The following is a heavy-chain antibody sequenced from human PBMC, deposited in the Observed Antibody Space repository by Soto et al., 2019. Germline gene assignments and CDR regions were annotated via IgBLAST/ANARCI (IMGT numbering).Heavy chain of an antibody. CDR1: GGSFSGYY. CDR3: ASTVRYCSSTSCYDKHTRRLNDY. Sequence: SETLSLTCAVYGGSFSGYYWSWIRQPPGKGLEWIGEINHSGSTNYNPSLKSRVTISVDTSKNQFSLKLSSVTAADTAVYYCASTVRYCSSTSCYDKHTRRLNDYWGQGTLVTVSS. J-gene: IGHJ4*02. V-gene: IGHV4-34*01. CDR2: INHSGST. D-gene: IGHD2-2*01.